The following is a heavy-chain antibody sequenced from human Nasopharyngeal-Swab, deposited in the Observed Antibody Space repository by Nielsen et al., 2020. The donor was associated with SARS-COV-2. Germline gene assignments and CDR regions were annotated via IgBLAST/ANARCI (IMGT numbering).Heavy chain of an antibody. Sequence: GESLKISCAASGFTFSSYGMHWVRQAPGKGLEWVAVIWYDGSNKYYADSVKGRFTISRDNAKNTLYLQMNSLRAEDTAVYYCARVRGYQLLNDAFDIWGQGTMVTVSS. D-gene: IGHD2-2*01. V-gene: IGHV3-33*03. CDR3: ARVRGYQLLNDAFDI. J-gene: IGHJ3*02. CDR1: GFTFSSYG. CDR2: IWYDGSNK.